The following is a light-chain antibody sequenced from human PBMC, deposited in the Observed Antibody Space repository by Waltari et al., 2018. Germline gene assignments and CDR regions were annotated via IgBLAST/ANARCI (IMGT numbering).Light chain of an antibody. V-gene: IGLV1-51*02. Sequence: QSVLTQPPSVSAAPGQRVTIFCSGGSSNIGNNYVSWYRQLPGTAPKLLIYEDNELPSGIPDRFSGSKSGTSATLDITGLQAGDEADYYCGTWDSSLSGAVFGGGTHLTVL. CDR2: EDN. CDR3: GTWDSSLSGAV. CDR1: SSNIGNNY. J-gene: IGLJ7*01.